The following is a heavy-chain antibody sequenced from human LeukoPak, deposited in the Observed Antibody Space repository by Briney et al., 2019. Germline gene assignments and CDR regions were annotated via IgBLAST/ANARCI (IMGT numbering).Heavy chain of an antibody. Sequence: GGSLRLSCAASGFTFSSYSMNWVRQAPGKGLEWVSSISSSSSYIYYADSVKGRFTISRDNAKNSLYLQMNSLRAEDTAVYYCARGGYSGYEIVNWFDPWGQGTLVTVSS. J-gene: IGHJ5*02. CDR1: GFTFSSYS. CDR2: ISSSSSYI. CDR3: ARGGYSGYEIVNWFDP. D-gene: IGHD5-12*01. V-gene: IGHV3-21*01.